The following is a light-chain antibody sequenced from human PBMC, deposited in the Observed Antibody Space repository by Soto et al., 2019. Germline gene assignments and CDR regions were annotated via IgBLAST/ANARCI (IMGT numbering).Light chain of an antibody. J-gene: IGKJ1*01. CDR3: QQYYSPWT. V-gene: IGKV4-1*01. Sequence: DIVMTQSPDSLAVSLGERATINCKSSQSVLYSSNNKNYLAWYQQKPGQPPKLLIYWASTRESGVPDRFSGSGSGIDFTLTISSLQAEDVAVYYCQQYYSPWTFVQGTKVEIK. CDR2: WAS. CDR1: QSVLYSSNNKNY.